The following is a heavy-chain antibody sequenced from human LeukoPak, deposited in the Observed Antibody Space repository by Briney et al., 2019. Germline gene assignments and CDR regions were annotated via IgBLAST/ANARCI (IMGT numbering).Heavy chain of an antibody. CDR3: ASSFKYYYDSSGPEKGAFDI. Sequence: GGSLRLSCAASGFTFSSYSMNWVRQAPGKGLGWVSYISSSSSTIYYADSVKGRFTISRDNAKNSLYLQMNSLRAEDTAVYYCASSFKYYYDSSGPEKGAFDIWGQGTMVTVSS. J-gene: IGHJ3*02. CDR2: ISSSSSTI. D-gene: IGHD3-22*01. V-gene: IGHV3-48*01. CDR1: GFTFSSYS.